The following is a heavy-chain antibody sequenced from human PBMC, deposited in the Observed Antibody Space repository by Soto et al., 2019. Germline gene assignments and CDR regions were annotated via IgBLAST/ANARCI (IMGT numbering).Heavy chain of an antibody. CDR3: ARSYDSSGYYPNWFDP. V-gene: IGHV4-30-2*01. J-gene: IGHJ5*02. CDR1: GGSISSGGYS. CDR2: IYHSGST. D-gene: IGHD3-22*01. Sequence: PSETLSLTCAVSGGSISSGGYSWSWIRQPPGKGLEWIGYIYHSGSTYYKPSLKSRVTISVDRSKNQFSLKLSSVTAADTAVYYCARSYDSSGYYPNWFDPWGQGTLVTVSS.